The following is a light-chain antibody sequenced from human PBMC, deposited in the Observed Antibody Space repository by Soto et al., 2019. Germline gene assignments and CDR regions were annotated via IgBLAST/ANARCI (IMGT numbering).Light chain of an antibody. CDR2: GAS. J-gene: IGKJ1*01. CDR1: QSVSSSY. Sequence: EIVFTQSPCTLSLSTGERATPSCRASQSVSSSYLAWYQQKPGQAPRLLIYGASSRATGIPDRFSGSGSGTDFTLTISRLEPEDFAVYYCQQYGSSSWTFGQGTKVDIK. CDR3: QQYGSSSWT. V-gene: IGKV3-20*01.